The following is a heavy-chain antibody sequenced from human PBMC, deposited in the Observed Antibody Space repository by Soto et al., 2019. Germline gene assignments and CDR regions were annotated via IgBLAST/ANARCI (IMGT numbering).Heavy chain of an antibody. V-gene: IGHV1-46*03. D-gene: IGHD2-15*01. CDR3: ATPAPGYCSGGSCYVFDY. CDR2: INPSGGST. J-gene: IGHJ4*02. CDR1: GYTFTSYY. Sequence: QVQLVQSGAEVKKPGASVKVSCTASGYTFTSYYMNWVRQAPGQGLEWMGIINPSGGSTSYAQKFQGRVTMTRDTSTSTVYMELSSLRSEDTAVYYCATPAPGYCSGGSCYVFDYWGQGTLVTVSS.